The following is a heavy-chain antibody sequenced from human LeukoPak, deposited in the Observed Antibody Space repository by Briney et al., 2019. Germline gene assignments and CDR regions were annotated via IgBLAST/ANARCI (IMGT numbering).Heavy chain of an antibody. J-gene: IGHJ4*02. CDR1: GGSFSGYY. CDR3: ARDARITIFGADFDY. V-gene: IGHV4-34*01. D-gene: IGHD3-3*01. Sequence: SETLSLTCAVYGGSFSGYYWSWIRQPPGKGLEWIGEINHSGSTNYNPPLKSRVTISVDTSKNQFSLKLSSVTAADTAVYYCARDARITIFGADFDYWGQGTLVTVSS. CDR2: INHSGST.